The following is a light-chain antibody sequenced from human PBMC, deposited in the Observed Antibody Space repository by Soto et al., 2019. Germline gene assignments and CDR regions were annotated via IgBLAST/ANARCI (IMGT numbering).Light chain of an antibody. CDR3: QQYNNWPQT. CDR2: GAS. J-gene: IGKJ1*01. V-gene: IGKV3-15*01. CDR1: QSVSSN. Sequence: EIVMTQSPATLSLSPGERANLSCRASQSVSSNLAWYQQKPGQAPRLLIYGASTRATGIPARFSGSGSGTEFTLTISSLQSEDFAVYYCQQYNNWPQTFGQGTKVDIK.